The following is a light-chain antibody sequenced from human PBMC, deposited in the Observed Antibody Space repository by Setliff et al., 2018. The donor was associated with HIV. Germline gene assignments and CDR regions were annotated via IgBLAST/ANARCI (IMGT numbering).Light chain of an antibody. CDR3: NSYTNTNTLGV. Sequence: QSALTQPASVSGSPGQSITIPCTGTSSDVGGYNFVAWYQQHPGQAPKLLIYDVSNRPSGVSNRFSGSKSGNTASLTISGLQAEDEADYYCNSYTNTNTLGVFGTGTKVTVL. CDR1: SSDVGGYNF. J-gene: IGLJ1*01. V-gene: IGLV2-14*03. CDR2: DVS.